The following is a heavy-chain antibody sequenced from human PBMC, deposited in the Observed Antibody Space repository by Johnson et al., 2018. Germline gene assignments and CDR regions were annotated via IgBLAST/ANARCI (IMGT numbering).Heavy chain of an antibody. CDR3: TKGGITVYGGSVD. J-gene: IGHJ4*02. D-gene: IGHD4-23*01. Sequence: VQLVQSGGGLVKPGGSLRLSCAASGFTFSRYSMNWVRQAPGKGLEWVSSIIVGSGYIYYADSVKGRFTISRDNAKNSLYLQMDSLRVEDTAVYYCTKGGITVYGGSVDWGQGTLVTVSS. CDR1: GFTFSRYS. V-gene: IGHV3-21*01. CDR2: IIVGSGYI.